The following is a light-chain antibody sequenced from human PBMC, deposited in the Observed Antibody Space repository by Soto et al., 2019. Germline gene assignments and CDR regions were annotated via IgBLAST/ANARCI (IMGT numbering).Light chain of an antibody. CDR2: SNN. Sequence: QSVLTQPPSASGTPGQRVTISCSGSSSNIGSNTVNWYQQLPGTAPKLLIYSNNQRPSGVPDRFSGSKSGTSVSLAISGLQSEDVADYYCATWDDSLNGWVFGGGTKVTVL. CDR1: SSNIGSNT. V-gene: IGLV1-44*01. CDR3: ATWDDSLNGWV. J-gene: IGLJ3*02.